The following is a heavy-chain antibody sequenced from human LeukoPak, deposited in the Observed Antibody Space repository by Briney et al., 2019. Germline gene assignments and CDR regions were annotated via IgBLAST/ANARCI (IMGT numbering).Heavy chain of an antibody. J-gene: IGHJ6*03. D-gene: IGHD4-17*01. CDR3: ARDGPMTTVTTFYCYYYMDV. Sequence: SETLSLTCAVYGGSFSGYYWSWIRQPPGKGLEWIGEINHSGSTNYNPSLKSRVTISVDTSKNQFSLKLSSVTAADTAVYYCARDGPMTTVTTFYCYYYMDVWGKGTTVTVSS. V-gene: IGHV4-34*01. CDR2: INHSGST. CDR1: GGSFSGYY.